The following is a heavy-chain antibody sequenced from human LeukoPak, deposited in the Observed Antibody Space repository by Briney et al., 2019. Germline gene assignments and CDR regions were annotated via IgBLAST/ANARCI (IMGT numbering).Heavy chain of an antibody. CDR2: ISAYNGNT. Sequence: ASVKVSCKASGYTFTGYYMHWVRQAPGQGLEWMGWISAYNGNTNYAQKLQGRVTMTTDTSTSTAYMELRSLRSDDTAVYYCARDRDSSSSLYYYYYGMDVWGQGTTVTVSS. D-gene: IGHD6-6*01. CDR3: ARDRDSSSSLYYYYYGMDV. J-gene: IGHJ6*02. V-gene: IGHV1-18*04. CDR1: GYTFTGYY.